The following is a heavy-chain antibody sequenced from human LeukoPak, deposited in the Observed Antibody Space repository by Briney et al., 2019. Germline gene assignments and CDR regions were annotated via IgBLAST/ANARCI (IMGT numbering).Heavy chain of an antibody. D-gene: IGHD3-3*01. CDR1: GGSISSSSYY. Sequence: SETLSLTCTVSGGSISSSSYYWGWIRQPPGKGLEWIGSIYYSGSTYYNPSLKSRVTISIDTSKNQFSLKLSSVTAADTAVYYCARHGPEGAYYDFWSGYYTRAGAFDYWGQGTLVTVSS. V-gene: IGHV4-39*01. CDR3: ARHGPEGAYYDFWSGYYTRAGAFDY. J-gene: IGHJ4*02. CDR2: IYYSGST.